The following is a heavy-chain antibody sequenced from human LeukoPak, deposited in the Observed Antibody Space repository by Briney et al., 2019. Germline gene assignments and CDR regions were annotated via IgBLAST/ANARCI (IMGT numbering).Heavy chain of an antibody. CDR3: ARATRSDYDFWSGYYLGGGYFDY. CDR2: INPNSGGT. CDR1: GYTFTGYY. J-gene: IGHJ4*02. D-gene: IGHD3-3*01. Sequence: ASVKVSCKASGYTFTGYYMHWGRQAPGQGLEWMGWINPNSGGTNYAQKFQGRVTMTRDTSISTAYMELSRLRSDDTAVYYCARATRSDYDFWSGYYLGGGYFDYWGQGTLVTVSS. V-gene: IGHV1-2*02.